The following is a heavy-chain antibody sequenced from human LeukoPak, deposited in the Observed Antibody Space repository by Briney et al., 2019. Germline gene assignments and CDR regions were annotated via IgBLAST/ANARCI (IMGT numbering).Heavy chain of an antibody. CDR1: GISINPYY. Sequence: PSETLSLTCTVSGISINPYYWTWLRQPAGKGLEWIGRIISTTGSANYNPSLKSRVTMSVDTSKNQFSLELTSVAAADTAVYHCMKDGPSWGLLWGLGTLVTVSS. V-gene: IGHV4-4*07. J-gene: IGHJ4*02. CDR3: MKDGPSWGLL. D-gene: IGHD3-16*01. CDR2: IISTTGSA.